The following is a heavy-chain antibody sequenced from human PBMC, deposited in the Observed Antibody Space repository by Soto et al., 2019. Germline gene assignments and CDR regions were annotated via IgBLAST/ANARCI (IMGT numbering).Heavy chain of an antibody. J-gene: IGHJ4*02. CDR1: GGTFSSYA. D-gene: IGHD3-16*01. Sequence: SVKVSCKXSGGTFSSYAISWVRQAPGQGLEWMGGIIPIFGTANYAQKFQGRVTITADKSTSTAYMELSSLRSEDTAVYYCARAKNDYVWGSSFDYWGQGTLVTVSS. V-gene: IGHV1-69*06. CDR3: ARAKNDYVWGSSFDY. CDR2: IIPIFGTA.